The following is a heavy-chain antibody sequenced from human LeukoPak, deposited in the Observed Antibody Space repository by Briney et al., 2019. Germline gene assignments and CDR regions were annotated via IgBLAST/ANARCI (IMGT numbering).Heavy chain of an antibody. CDR2: ISYDGSNK. J-gene: IGHJ4*02. Sequence: GRSLSLSCAASGFTFSSYAMHWVRQAPGKGLEWVAVISYDGSNKYYADSVKGRFTISRDNSKNTLYLQMNSLRAEDTAVYYCARDAITMVRGGGPFDYWGQGTLVTVSS. CDR3: ARDAITMVRGGGPFDY. CDR1: GFTFSSYA. D-gene: IGHD3-10*01. V-gene: IGHV3-30*04.